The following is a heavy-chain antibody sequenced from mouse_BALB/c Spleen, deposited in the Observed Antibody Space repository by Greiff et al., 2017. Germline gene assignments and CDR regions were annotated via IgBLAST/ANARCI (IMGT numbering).Heavy chain of an antibody. CDR3: AIYYDYPAWFAY. CDR2: IAPGSGST. J-gene: IGHJ3*01. D-gene: IGHD2-4*01. V-gene: IGHV1S41*01. CDR1: GYTFTSYW. Sequence: DLVKPGASVELSCKASGYTFTSYWINWIKQRPGQGLEWIGRIAPGSGSTYYNEMFKGKATLTVDTSSSTAYIQLSSLSSEDSAVYFCAIYYDYPAWFAYWGQGTLDTVSA.